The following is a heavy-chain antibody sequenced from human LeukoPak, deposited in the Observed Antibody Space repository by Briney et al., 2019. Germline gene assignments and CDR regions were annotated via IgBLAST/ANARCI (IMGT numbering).Heavy chain of an antibody. CDR1: GFSLSTSGVG. Sequence: SGPTLVKPTQTLTLTCTFSGFSLSTSGVGVGWIRQPPGKALEWLALIYWDDDNRYSPSLKSRLTITKDTSKNQVVLTMTNMDLVETATYYCAYYGSGSYYLPAEYFQHWGQGTLVTVSS. CDR3: AYYGSGSYYLPAEYFQH. CDR2: IYWDDDN. J-gene: IGHJ1*01. V-gene: IGHV2-5*02. D-gene: IGHD3-10*01.